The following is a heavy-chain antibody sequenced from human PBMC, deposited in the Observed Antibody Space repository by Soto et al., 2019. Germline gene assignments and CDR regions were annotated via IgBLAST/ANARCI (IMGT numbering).Heavy chain of an antibody. V-gene: IGHV4-39*01. Sequence: QLQLQESGPGLVKPSETLSLTCTVSGGSISSSSYYWGWIRQPPRKALEWIGRIYYSGSTYYNPPLKRRVTIHEDTATSQCSLKMSSVPAADTAVWYCARHRLLTPPVYWGQGTLVTVSS. D-gene: IGHD1-26*01. CDR1: GGSISSSSYY. J-gene: IGHJ4*02. CDR2: IYYSGST. CDR3: ARHRLLTPPVY.